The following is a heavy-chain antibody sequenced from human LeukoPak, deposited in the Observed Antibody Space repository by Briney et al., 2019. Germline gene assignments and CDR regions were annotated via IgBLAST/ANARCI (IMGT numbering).Heavy chain of an antibody. CDR1: GYTLTELS. D-gene: IGHD6-13*01. CDR3: SRGGSSWYSPDY. CDR2: FDPEDGET. V-gene: IGHV1-24*01. Sequence: ASVKVSCKVSGYTLTELSIHWVRQAPGNGLEWAGGFDPEDGETIYAQKFQGRVTMTEDTSTDTAYMELSSLRSEDTAVYYCSRGGSSWYSPDYWGQGTLVTVSS. J-gene: IGHJ4*02.